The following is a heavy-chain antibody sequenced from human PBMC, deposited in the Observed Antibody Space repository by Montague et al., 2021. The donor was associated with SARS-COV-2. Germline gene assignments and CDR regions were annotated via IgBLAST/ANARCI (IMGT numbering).Heavy chain of an antibody. D-gene: IGHD6-13*01. CDR2: IYYSGST. J-gene: IGHJ4*02. CDR1: GFSLSTSGMC. Sequence: LVKPTQTLTLTCTFSGFSLSTSGMCVSWIRQPPGKGLEWIGYIYYSGSTNYNPSLKSRVTISVDTSKNQFSLKLSSVTAADTAVYYCARHSRRISSSWSEGYFDYWGQGTRVTVSS. CDR3: ARHSRRISSSWSEGYFDY. V-gene: IGHV4-61*08.